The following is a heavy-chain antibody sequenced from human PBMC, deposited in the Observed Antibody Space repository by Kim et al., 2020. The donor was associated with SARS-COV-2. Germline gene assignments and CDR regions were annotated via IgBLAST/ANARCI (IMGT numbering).Heavy chain of an antibody. CDR3: TTSVDEGVADY. J-gene: IGHJ4*02. CDR1: GFTFGDYA. V-gene: IGHV3-49*03. CDR2: IRSKPYGGTT. Sequence: GGSLRLSCTASGFTFGDYAMSWFRQAPGKGLEWVGFIRSKPYGGTTESAASVEGRFVISRDDSKNIAYLQMNSLKTEDTAIYYCTTSVDEGVADYWGQGTLVTVSS. D-gene: IGHD3-10*01.